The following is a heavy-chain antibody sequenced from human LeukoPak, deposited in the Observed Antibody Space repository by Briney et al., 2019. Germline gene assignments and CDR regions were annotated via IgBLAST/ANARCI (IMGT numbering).Heavy chain of an antibody. J-gene: IGHJ6*02. CDR2: ISYDGSNK. CDR3: AKARPAIAARVGYYYYGMDV. Sequence: GGSLRLSCAASGFTFSSYGMHWVRQAPGKGLEWVAVISYDGSNKYFGDSVKGRFTISRDNSKNTLYLQMNSLRAEDTAVYYCAKARPAIAARVGYYYYGMDVWGQGTTVTVSS. V-gene: IGHV3-30*18. CDR1: GFTFSSYG. D-gene: IGHD6-6*01.